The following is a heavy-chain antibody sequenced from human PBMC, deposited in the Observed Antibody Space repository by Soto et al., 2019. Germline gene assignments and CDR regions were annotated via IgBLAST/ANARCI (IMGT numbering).Heavy chain of an antibody. V-gene: IGHV3-33*01. J-gene: IGHJ6*01. CDR1: GFSFENYG. CDR2: IWYDGSLQ. D-gene: IGHD5-12*01. Sequence: QVQMVESGGGVVQPGRSLRLSCAASGFSFENYGMHWVRKAPGRGLEWVAIIWYDGSLQYYAAAVKGRFTISRDNSKNTPYLEMNSLRAEDTAVYYCATLWGDGYNLGQDYNGMDVWGQGTTVIVSS. CDR3: ATLWGDGYNLGQDYNGMDV.